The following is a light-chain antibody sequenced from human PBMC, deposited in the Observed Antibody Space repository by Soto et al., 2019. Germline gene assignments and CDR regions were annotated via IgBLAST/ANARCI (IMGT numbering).Light chain of an antibody. Sequence: DIQMTQSPSSVSASLGDRVTITCRASQHISTWLVWYQQKPGKAPQLLIYAASSLQTGVPSRFSGSGSGTDFSPTISSLQPEDSATCYCQQANSFPFTFGQGTRLEI. CDR3: QQANSFPFT. V-gene: IGKV1-12*01. CDR2: AAS. CDR1: QHISTW. J-gene: IGKJ2*01.